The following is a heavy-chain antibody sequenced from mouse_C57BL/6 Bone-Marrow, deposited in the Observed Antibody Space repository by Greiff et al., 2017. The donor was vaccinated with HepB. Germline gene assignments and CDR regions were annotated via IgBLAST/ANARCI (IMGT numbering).Heavy chain of an antibody. CDR2: INYDGSST. Sequence: EVHLVESEGGLVQPGSSMKLSCTASGFTFSDYYMAWVRQVPEKGLEWVANINYDGSSTYYLDSLKSRFIISRDNAKNILYLQMSSLKSEDTATYYCATQIYYGNYDWDFEFWGTGTTVTVSS. V-gene: IGHV5-16*01. D-gene: IGHD2-1*01. J-gene: IGHJ1*03. CDR3: ATQIYYGNYDWDFEF. CDR1: GFTFSDYY.